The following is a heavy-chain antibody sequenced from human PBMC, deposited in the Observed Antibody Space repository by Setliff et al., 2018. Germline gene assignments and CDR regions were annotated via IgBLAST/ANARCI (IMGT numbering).Heavy chain of an antibody. CDR2: IIPFFGNT. CDR3: AKRGSSSAFDY. Sequence: VASVKVSCKVSGGTFGSSAFTWVRQAPGPGLEYMGGIIPFFGNTNYAQKFQGRVTITTDESTSTAYMELSSLRSEDTAVYYCAKRGSSSAFDYWGQGTLVTVSS. V-gene: IGHV1-69*05. CDR1: GGTFGSSA. J-gene: IGHJ4*02. D-gene: IGHD6-13*01.